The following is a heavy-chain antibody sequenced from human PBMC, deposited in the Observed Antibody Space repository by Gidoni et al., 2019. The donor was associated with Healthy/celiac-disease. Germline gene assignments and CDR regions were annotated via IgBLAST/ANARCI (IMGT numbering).Heavy chain of an antibody. CDR1: GFTFSSYA. CDR3: AKESKAVAVFDP. V-gene: IGHV3-23*01. CDR2: ISGSGGST. Sequence: EVQLLESGGGLVQPGGSLILSCSASGFTFSSYAMIWVRQAPGKGLEWVSAISGSGGSTYYADSVKGRFTISRDNSKNTLYLQMNSLRAEDTAVYYCAKESKAVAVFDPWGQGTLVTVSS. J-gene: IGHJ5*02. D-gene: IGHD6-19*01.